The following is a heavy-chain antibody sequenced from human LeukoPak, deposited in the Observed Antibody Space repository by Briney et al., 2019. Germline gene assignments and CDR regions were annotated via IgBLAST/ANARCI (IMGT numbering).Heavy chain of an antibody. CDR3: AKDHVNAGRLDY. CDR1: GLIFSNFA. CDR2: ITGTSGRT. J-gene: IGHJ4*02. Sequence: GGPLRLSCEVSGLIFSNFAMAWVRQAPGKGLEWVSLITGTSGRTYYAASVKGRFTISRDNSKNTVYLQMDSLRAEDTALYYCAKDHVNAGRLDYWGQGTPVTVSS. D-gene: IGHD6-13*01. V-gene: IGHV3-23*01.